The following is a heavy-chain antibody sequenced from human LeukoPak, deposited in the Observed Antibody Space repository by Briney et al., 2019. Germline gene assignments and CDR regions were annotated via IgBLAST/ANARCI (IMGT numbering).Heavy chain of an antibody. CDR1: GYTFTGYY. J-gene: IGHJ4*02. CDR2: ISAYNGNT. Sequence: ASVKVSCKASGYTFTGYYMHWVRQAPGQGLEWMGWISAYNGNTNYAQKLQGRVTMTTDTSTSTAYMELRSLRSDDTAVYYCARDFWSGYRHFDYWGQGTLVTVSS. V-gene: IGHV1-18*04. CDR3: ARDFWSGYRHFDY. D-gene: IGHD3-3*01.